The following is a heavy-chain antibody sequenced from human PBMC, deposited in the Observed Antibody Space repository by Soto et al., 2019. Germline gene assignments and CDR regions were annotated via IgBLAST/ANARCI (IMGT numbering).Heavy chain of an antibody. CDR2: VSHSGRT. J-gene: IGHJ4*02. Sequence: PAETLSLTCAVSGYSISSGYFWALIRHPRGKGLDWIGTVSHSGRTFYNASLNSRITISVDTSKNQFSLQLRSVTAADTAVYYCARVYCVTTNCCQGVGFDYWGQGTLVTVSS. CDR3: ARVYCVTTNCCQGVGFDY. CDR1: GYSISSGYF. V-gene: IGHV4-38-2*01. D-gene: IGHD2-2*01.